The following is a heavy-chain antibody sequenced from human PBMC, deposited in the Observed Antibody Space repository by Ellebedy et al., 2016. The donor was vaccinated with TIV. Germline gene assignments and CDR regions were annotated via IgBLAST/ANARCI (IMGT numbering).Heavy chain of an antibody. CDR3: AKDGGWGVWGSYRYKDY. J-gene: IGHJ4*02. D-gene: IGHD3-16*02. V-gene: IGHV3-30*18. Sequence: GGSLRPSCAASGFTFNSYGMHWVRQAPGKGLEWVAVISYDGSNKYYADSVKGRFTISRDISNNTLYLQMNSLRAEDTAVYYCAKDGGWGVWGSYRYKDYWGQGTLVTVSS. CDR1: GFTFNSYG. CDR2: ISYDGSNK.